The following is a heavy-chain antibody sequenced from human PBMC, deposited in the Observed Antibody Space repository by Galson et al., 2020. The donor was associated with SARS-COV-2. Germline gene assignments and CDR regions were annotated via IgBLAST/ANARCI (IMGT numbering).Heavy chain of an antibody. CDR3: ARGGEWELPYYFDY. Sequence: SLKIPCAPSAFTISNYVMHWVRQAPGKGPEWVAVISSDGSNSFYADSLKCRFTISRDNSKSTLYLQMNSLRAEDTAVYYCARGGEWELPYYFDYWGQGTLVTVSS. V-gene: IGHV3-30*04. J-gene: IGHJ4*02. CDR2: ISSDGSNS. CDR1: AFTISNYV. D-gene: IGHD1-26*01.